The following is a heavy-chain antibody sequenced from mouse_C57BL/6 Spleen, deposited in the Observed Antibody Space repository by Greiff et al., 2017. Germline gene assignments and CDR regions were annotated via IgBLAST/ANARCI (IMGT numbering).Heavy chain of an antibody. Sequence: DVQLQESGGGLVKPGGSLKLSCAASGFTFSDYGMHWVRQAPEKGLEWVAYISSGSSTIYYADKVKGRFTISRDNAKNTLFLQRTSLSSEDTAMYYCARSTVYAMDYWGQGTSVTVSS. D-gene: IGHD1-1*01. CDR3: ARSTVYAMDY. J-gene: IGHJ4*01. V-gene: IGHV5-17*01. CDR1: GFTFSDYG. CDR2: ISSGSSTI.